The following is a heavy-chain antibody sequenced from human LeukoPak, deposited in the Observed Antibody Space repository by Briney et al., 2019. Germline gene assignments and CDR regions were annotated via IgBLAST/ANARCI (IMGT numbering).Heavy chain of an antibody. J-gene: IGHJ4*02. V-gene: IGHV4-39*01. D-gene: IGHD1-26*01. CDR1: GGSISSSSYY. Sequence: PSETLSLTCTVSGGSISSSSYYWGWIRQPPGKGLEWIGSIYYSGSTYYNPSLKSRVTISVDTSKNQFSLKLSSVTAADTAVYYCASSIVGGIFYWGQGTLVTVSS. CDR3: ASSIVGGIFY. CDR2: IYYSGST.